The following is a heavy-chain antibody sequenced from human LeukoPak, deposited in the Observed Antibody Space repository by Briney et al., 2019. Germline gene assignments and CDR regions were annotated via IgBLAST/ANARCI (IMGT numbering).Heavy chain of an antibody. CDR1: GGTFSSYA. Sequence: GSSVKVSCKGSGGTFSSYAISWVRQAPGQGLELMGGIIPIFGTSNYAQKFQGRVTISADKSTSTAYMEPSSLRSEDTVVYYGASGPHCSSTSWYVWYFQHWGQGTLVTVSS. J-gene: IGHJ1*01. CDR2: IIPIFGTS. CDR3: ASGPHCSSTSWYVWYFQH. V-gene: IGHV1-69*06. D-gene: IGHD2-2*01.